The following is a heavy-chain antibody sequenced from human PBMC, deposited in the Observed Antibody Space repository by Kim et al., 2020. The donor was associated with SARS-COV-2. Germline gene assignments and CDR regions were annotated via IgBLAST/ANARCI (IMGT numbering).Heavy chain of an antibody. Sequence: YSLKGRFTISRDNSKNTLYLEMTILRAEDTATYYCAKSLSVSSSGPFDYWGQGTLVTVSS. CDR3: AKSLSVSSSGPFDY. V-gene: IGHV3-23*01. J-gene: IGHJ4*02.